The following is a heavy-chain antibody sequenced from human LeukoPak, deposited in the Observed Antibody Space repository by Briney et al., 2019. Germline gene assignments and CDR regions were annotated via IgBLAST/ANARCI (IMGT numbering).Heavy chain of an antibody. CDR3: ARNGYYSSDS. V-gene: IGHV4-4*02. CDR1: GGPITNDNW. CDR2: IHHTGRT. D-gene: IGHD4-17*01. Sequence: PSEALSLTCVVSGGPITNDNWWNWVRQPPGKGLEWIGEIHHTGRTSYNPSLKSRVTISVDKSKNKFSLKVTSVTAADMAVYFCARNGYYSSDSWGQGTLVTVSS. J-gene: IGHJ4*02.